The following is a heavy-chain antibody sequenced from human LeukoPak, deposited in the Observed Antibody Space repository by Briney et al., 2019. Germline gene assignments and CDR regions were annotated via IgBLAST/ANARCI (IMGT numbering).Heavy chain of an antibody. CDR3: AKAPVTSCRGAYCYPFDS. Sequence: GGSLRLSCTASGFTLNNDAMSWVRQSPGKGLEWVSAISGGDTYYAGSVRGRFTISRDNSKNTLYLQMNSLRAEDAAVYFCAKAPVTSCRGAYCYPFDSWGQGTLVTVSS. D-gene: IGHD2-21*01. V-gene: IGHV3-23*01. CDR1: GFTLNNDA. CDR2: ISGGDT. J-gene: IGHJ4*02.